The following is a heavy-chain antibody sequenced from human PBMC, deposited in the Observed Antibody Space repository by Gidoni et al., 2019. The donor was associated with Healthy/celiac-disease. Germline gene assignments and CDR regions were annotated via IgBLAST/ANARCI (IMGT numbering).Heavy chain of an antibody. CDR3: ASNPLLVPDYYGMDV. V-gene: IGHV3-30-3*01. CDR1: GFTFSSYA. Sequence: QVQLVESGGGVVQPGRSLRLSCAASGFTFSSYAMHGVRQAPGKGLEWVAVISYDGSNKYYADSVKGRFTISRDNSKNTLYLQMNSLRAEDTAVYYCASNPLLVPDYYGMDVWGQGTTVTVSS. CDR2: ISYDGSNK. D-gene: IGHD6-13*01. J-gene: IGHJ6*02.